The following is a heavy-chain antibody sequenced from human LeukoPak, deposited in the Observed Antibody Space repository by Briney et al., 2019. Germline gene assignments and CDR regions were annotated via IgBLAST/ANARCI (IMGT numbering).Heavy chain of an antibody. D-gene: IGHD2-2*01. CDR1: GGSISSYY. CDR3: ASRFAAAAHNWFDP. V-gene: IGHV4-34*01. J-gene: IGHJ5*02. CDR2: INHSGST. Sequence: PSETLSLTCTVSGGSISSYYWSWIRQPPGKGLEWIGEINHSGSTNYNPSLKSRVTISVDTSKNQFSLKLSSVTAADTAVYYCASRFAAAAHNWFDPWGQGTLVTVSS.